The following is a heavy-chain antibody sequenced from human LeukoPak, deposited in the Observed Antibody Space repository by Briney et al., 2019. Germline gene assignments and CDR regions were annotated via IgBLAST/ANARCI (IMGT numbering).Heavy chain of an antibody. CDR3: ARDSHYTTSSLYFYYYMDV. D-gene: IGHD6-6*01. CDR2: IYYSGST. CDR1: GGSISSYY. Sequence: SETLSLTCTVSGGSISSYYWSWIRQPPGKGLEWIGYIYYSGSTYYNPSLESRVTISIDTSKNQFSLKLTSVTAADTAMYYCARDSHYTTSSLYFYYYMDVWGKGTTVTVSS. J-gene: IGHJ6*03. V-gene: IGHV4-59*12.